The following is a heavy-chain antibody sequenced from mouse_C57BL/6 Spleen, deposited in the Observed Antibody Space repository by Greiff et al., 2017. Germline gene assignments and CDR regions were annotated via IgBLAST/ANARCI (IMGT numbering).Heavy chain of an antibody. Sequence: EVQLQQSGPELVKPGASVKIPCKASGYTFTDYNMDWVKQSHGKSLEWIGDINPNNGGTIYNQKFKGKATLTVDKSSSTAYMELRSLTSEDTAVYYCARGGLITTVVADAMDYWGQGTLVTVSA. D-gene: IGHD1-1*01. CDR1: GYTFTDYN. V-gene: IGHV1-18*01. CDR3: ARGGLITTVVADAMDY. J-gene: IGHJ3*01. CDR2: INPNNGGT.